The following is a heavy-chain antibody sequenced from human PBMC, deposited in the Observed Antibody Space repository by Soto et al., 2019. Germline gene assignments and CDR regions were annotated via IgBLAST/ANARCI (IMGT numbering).Heavy chain of an antibody. CDR3: AKMGDEISGLPGRP. Sequence: QVQLQESGPGLVKPSGTLSLTCAVSGGSISSSDWWSWVRQPPGKGLEWIGEIYHSGSTNYNPSLKSRVTISIDTSKNQFSLKLSSVTAADTAVYYYAKMGDEISGLPGRPWGLGTLVTVSS. J-gene: IGHJ5*02. V-gene: IGHV4-4*02. CDR2: IYHSGST. D-gene: IGHD6-19*01. CDR1: GGSISSSDW.